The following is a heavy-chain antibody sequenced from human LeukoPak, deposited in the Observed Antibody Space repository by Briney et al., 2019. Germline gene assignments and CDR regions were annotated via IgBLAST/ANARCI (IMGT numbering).Heavy chain of an antibody. V-gene: IGHV1-69*05. CDR2: IIPIFGTA. CDR1: GGTFSSYA. CDR3: AIYTVTRSDFDY. J-gene: IGHJ4*02. D-gene: IGHD4-11*01. Sequence: SVKVSCKASGGTFSSYAISWVRQAPGQGLEWMGGIIPIFGTANYAQKFQGRVTITTDESTSTAYMGLSSLRSEDTAVYYCAIYTVTRSDFDYWGQGTLVTVSS.